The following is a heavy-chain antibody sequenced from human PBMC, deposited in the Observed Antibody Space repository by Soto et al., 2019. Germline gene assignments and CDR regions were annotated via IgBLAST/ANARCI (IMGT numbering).Heavy chain of an antibody. D-gene: IGHD4-4*01. Sequence: GSLRLSCAASGFTFSSYAMSWVRQAPGKGLEWVSAISGSGGSTYYADSVKGRFTISRDNSKNTLYLQMNSLRAEDTAVYYCAKDLRELDYSPYYYMDVWGKGTTVTVSS. CDR1: GFTFSSYA. V-gene: IGHV3-23*01. J-gene: IGHJ6*03. CDR2: ISGSGGST. CDR3: AKDLRELDYSPYYYMDV.